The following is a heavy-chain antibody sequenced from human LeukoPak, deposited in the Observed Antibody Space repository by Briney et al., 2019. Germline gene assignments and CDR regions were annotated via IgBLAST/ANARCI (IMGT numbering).Heavy chain of an antibody. J-gene: IGHJ4*02. CDR2: ISYDGSNK. V-gene: IGHV3-30*18. Sequence: GRSLRLSCAASGFTFRTYGMDWVRQAPGKGLEWVAVISYDGSNKYYADSVKGRFTVSRDNSKNTLYLQMNSPRAEDTAVYYCAKGVGGYFDWLSIDYWGQGTLVTVSS. CDR3: AKGVGGYFDWLSIDY. D-gene: IGHD3-9*01. CDR1: GFTFRTYG.